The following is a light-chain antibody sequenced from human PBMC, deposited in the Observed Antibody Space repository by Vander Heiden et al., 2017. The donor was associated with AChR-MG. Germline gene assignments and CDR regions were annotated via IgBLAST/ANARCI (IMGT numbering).Light chain of an antibody. CDR2: RNN. V-gene: IGLV1-44*01. J-gene: IGLJ3*02. Sequence: QSVLTQPPSASGTPGQRVTISCSGSTSNVGSNSVNWYQQLPGTAPKLRSYRNNQRPSGVPDRFSGSKSGTSASLAISGLQSEDEADYDCAAWDDSLTGLVFGGGTKLTVL. CDR1: TSNVGSNS. CDR3: AAWDDSLTGLV.